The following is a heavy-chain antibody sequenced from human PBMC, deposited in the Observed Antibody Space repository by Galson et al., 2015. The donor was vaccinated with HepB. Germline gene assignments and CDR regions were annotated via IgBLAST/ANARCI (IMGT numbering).Heavy chain of an antibody. D-gene: IGHD3-10*01. CDR1: GYIFTSYW. CDR3: ARLRAVSQGSGTSGMDV. Sequence: QSGAEVKKPGESLRISCKGSGYIFTSYWISWVRQMPGKGLEWMGRIDPSNSYINYSPSFQGHVTISADKSISTAYLQWSSLKASDTAMYYCARLRAVSQGSGTSGMDVWGQGTTVTVSS. CDR2: IDPSNSYI. J-gene: IGHJ6*02. V-gene: IGHV5-10-1*01.